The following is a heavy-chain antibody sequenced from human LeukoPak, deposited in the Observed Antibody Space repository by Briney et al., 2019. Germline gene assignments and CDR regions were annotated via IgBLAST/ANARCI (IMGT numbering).Heavy chain of an antibody. CDR2: ISYDGSNK. J-gene: IGHJ4*02. CDR1: GFTFSSYG. CDR3: AKAMTTVTTPSTADDY. Sequence: PARSLCLSCAASGFTFSSYGMHWARQPPGKGLEWVGDISYDGSNKYYADSVKGRFTISRDNSKNTLYLQMNSLRAEDTAVYYCAKAMTTVTTPSTADDYWGQGTLVTVSS. D-gene: IGHD4-17*01. V-gene: IGHV3-30*18.